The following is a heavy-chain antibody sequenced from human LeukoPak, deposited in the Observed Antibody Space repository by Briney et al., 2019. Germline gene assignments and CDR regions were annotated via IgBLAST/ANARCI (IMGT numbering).Heavy chain of an antibody. D-gene: IGHD1-14*01. Sequence: PGGSLRLSCAAPGFAFDAHSMNWVRQAPGKPLEWVSLISGDGGTTHYADSVRGRFTISRDNSRNSLYLQMKSLTTEDTALYYRAKGSGSPHNFDYWGRGTLVTVSS. CDR3: AKGSGSPHNFDY. CDR1: GFAFDAHS. J-gene: IGHJ4*02. V-gene: IGHV3-43*02. CDR2: ISGDGGTT.